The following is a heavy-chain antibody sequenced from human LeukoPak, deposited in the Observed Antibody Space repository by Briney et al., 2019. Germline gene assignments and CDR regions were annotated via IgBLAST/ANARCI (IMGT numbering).Heavy chain of an antibody. Sequence: PSQTLSLTCTVSGGSISSGNYYWSWIRQPARKGLEWIGRIYTSGSTYYNPSLKSRVTISVDTSKNQFSLKLSSVTAADTAVYYCARGVVTATPIKDYYYGMDVWGQGTTVTVSS. CDR2: IYTSGST. J-gene: IGHJ6*02. CDR3: ARGVVTATPIKDYYYGMDV. D-gene: IGHD2-21*02. V-gene: IGHV4-61*02. CDR1: GGSISSGNYY.